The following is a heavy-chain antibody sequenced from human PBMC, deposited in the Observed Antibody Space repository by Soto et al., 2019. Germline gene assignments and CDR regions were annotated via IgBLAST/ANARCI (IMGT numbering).Heavy chain of an antibody. Sequence: EVQLVESGGGLVQPGGSLRLSCAGSGFTFSNYWMTWVRQAPGKGLEWVANIKQDGSEEYYVDSVKGRFTISRNNAKNSLYLQMNSLRAEDTAVYYCARDCLGDSDYWDQGTLVTVSS. CDR2: IKQDGSEE. CDR3: ARDCLGDSDY. CDR1: GFTFSNYW. J-gene: IGHJ4*02. D-gene: IGHD2-21*01. V-gene: IGHV3-7*01.